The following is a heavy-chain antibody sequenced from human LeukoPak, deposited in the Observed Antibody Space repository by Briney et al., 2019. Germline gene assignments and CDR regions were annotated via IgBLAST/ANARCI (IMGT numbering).Heavy chain of an antibody. CDR2: ISGSSSYI. J-gene: IGHJ4*02. D-gene: IGHD1-26*01. Sequence: PGGSLRLSCAASGFTFSTYNMNWVRQAPGKGLEWVSSISGSSSYIYYADSVKGRFIISRDNAKNSLYLQMNSLRAEDTAVYYCARDLLGWELHYFDYGGQGTLVTVS. V-gene: IGHV3-21*01. CDR1: GFTFSTYN. CDR3: ARDLLGWELHYFDY.